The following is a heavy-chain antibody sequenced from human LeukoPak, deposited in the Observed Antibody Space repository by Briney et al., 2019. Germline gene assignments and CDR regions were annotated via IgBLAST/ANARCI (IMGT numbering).Heavy chain of an antibody. D-gene: IGHD3-22*01. CDR3: TRGVRDRSGFYYSSDY. Sequence: PSETLSLTCTVSGYSISSGYCWGWIRQPPGMGLEWIGSIYHSGTTYYSPSLKGRGTISLDTSRNQFSLKLSSVTAADTAVYYCTRGVRDRSGFYYSSDYWGQGTLVTVSS. V-gene: IGHV4-38-2*02. CDR2: IYHSGTT. J-gene: IGHJ4*02. CDR1: GYSISSGYC.